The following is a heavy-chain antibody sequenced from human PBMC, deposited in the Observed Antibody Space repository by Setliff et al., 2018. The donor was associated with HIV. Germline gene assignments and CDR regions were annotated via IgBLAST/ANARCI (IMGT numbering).Heavy chain of an antibody. D-gene: IGHD3-3*01. CDR3: ARQIIDDFWSAYNY. V-gene: IGHV4-39*01. CDR1: GGSISSSDYS. CDR2: IFYSGNT. J-gene: IGHJ4*02. Sequence: SETLSLTCTVSGGSISSSDYSWDWIRQPPEKGLEWIGSIFYSGNTYYDPSLKSRVTISVDASKNQFSLKLSSVTAADTAVYYCARQIIDDFWSAYNYWGQGTLVTVSS.